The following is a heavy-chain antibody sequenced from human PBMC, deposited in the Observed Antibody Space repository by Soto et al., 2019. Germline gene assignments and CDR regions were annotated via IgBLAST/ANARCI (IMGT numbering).Heavy chain of an antibody. J-gene: IGHJ4*02. CDR1: GFTFSSYA. V-gene: IGHV3-30*03. Sequence: PGGSLRLSCAASGFTFSSYAMHWARQAPGKGLEWVTVISIRGGDEYYAGSVRGRFTISRDDSKNTLYLQMDSLRVEDTAVYYCARGTIVARQHLDYWGQGTLVTVSS. D-gene: IGHD6-6*01. CDR2: ISIRGGDE. CDR3: ARGTIVARQHLDY.